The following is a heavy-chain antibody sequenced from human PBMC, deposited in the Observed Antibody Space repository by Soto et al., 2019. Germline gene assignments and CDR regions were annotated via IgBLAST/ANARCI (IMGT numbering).Heavy chain of an antibody. CDR3: ESGGNWFGP. Sequence: SETLSLTCKVSGGSISDYYWTWIRQSPEKGLEWIGYMYYNGNINYNPSLKSRVPISIDTSKNQFSLTLKSVTAAATDVYYCESGGNWFGPWGQGVLVT. CDR1: GGSISDYY. CDR2: MYYNGNI. D-gene: IGHD3-16*01. J-gene: IGHJ5*02. V-gene: IGHV4-59*01.